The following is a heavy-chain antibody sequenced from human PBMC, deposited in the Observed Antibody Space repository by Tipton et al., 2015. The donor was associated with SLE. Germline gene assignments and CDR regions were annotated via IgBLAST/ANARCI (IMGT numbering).Heavy chain of an antibody. Sequence: LRLSCTVSGGSISSGGYYWSWIRQHPGTGLEWIGYIYYSGSTYYNPSLKSRVTISVDTSKNQFSLKLSSVTAADTAVYYCASTPEKGAAVAIWFDPWGQGTLVTVSS. J-gene: IGHJ5*02. CDR2: IYYSGST. CDR3: ASTPEKGAAVAIWFDP. D-gene: IGHD6-13*01. V-gene: IGHV4-31*03. CDR1: GGSISSGGYY.